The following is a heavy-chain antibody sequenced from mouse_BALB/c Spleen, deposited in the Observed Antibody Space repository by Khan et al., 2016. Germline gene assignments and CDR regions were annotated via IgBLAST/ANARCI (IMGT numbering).Heavy chain of an antibody. Sequence: QIQLVQSGPELKKPGETVRISCKASGYTFTTAGMQWVQKMPGKGLKWIGWINTHSGVPKYAEDFKGRFDFSLETSASTAYLQIRNLKNEDTATYFCAGTVGSYGYFDYWGQGTTLTVSS. J-gene: IGHJ2*01. D-gene: IGHD1-1*02. CDR1: GYTFTTAG. CDR2: INTHSGVP. V-gene: IGHV9-4*02. CDR3: AGTVGSYGYFDY.